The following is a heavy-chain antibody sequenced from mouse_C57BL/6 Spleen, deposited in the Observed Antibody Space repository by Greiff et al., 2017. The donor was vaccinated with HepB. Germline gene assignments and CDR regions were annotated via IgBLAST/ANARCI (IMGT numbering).Heavy chain of an antibody. CDR3: ARSPVVATDYFDY. D-gene: IGHD1-1*01. CDR2: ISSGGSYT. Sequence: EVQGVESGGDLVKPGGSLKLSCAASGFTFSSYGMSWVRQTPDKRLEWVATISSGGSYTYYPDSVKGRFTISRDNAKNTLYLQMSSLKSEDTAMYYCARSPVVATDYFDYWGQGTTLTVSS. V-gene: IGHV5-6*01. CDR1: GFTFSSYG. J-gene: IGHJ2*01.